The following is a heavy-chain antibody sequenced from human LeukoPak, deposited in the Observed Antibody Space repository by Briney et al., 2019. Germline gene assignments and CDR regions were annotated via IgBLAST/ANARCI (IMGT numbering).Heavy chain of an antibody. CDR3: AKAGCSSTSCYTGY. J-gene: IGHJ4*02. V-gene: IGHV3-30-3*01. Sequence: GRSLRLSCAASGFTFSSYAMHWVRQAPGKGLEWVAVISYDGSNKYYADSVKGRFTISRDNSKNTLYLQMNSLRAEDTAVYYCAKAGCSSTSCYTGYWGQGTLVTVSS. D-gene: IGHD2-2*02. CDR1: GFTFSSYA. CDR2: ISYDGSNK.